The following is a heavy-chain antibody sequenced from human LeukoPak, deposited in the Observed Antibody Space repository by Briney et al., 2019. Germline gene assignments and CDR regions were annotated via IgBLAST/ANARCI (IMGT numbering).Heavy chain of an antibody. V-gene: IGHV3-7*01. Sequence: GGSLRLSCAASGFTFSSYWVSWVRQAPGKGLEWVANIKQDGSEKYYVDSVKGRFTISRDNAKNSLYLQMNSLRAEDTAVYYCARGTRGSSSWDDAFDIWGQGTMVTVSS. J-gene: IGHJ3*02. CDR3: ARGTRGSSSWDDAFDI. D-gene: IGHD6-13*01. CDR1: GFTFSSYW. CDR2: IKQDGSEK.